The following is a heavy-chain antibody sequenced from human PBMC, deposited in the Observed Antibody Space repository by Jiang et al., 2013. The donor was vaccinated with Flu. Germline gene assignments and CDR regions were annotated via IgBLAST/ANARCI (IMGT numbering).Heavy chain of an antibody. V-gene: IGHV3-48*03. J-gene: IGHJ4*02. CDR2: ISTGDGTL. CDR3: AREYLSPRNYFDF. Sequence: VQLVESGGGLVQPGGSLRLSCAASGFAFSSYEMNWVRQAPGKGLEWVAYISTGDGTLYYADSVKGRFTISRDNAKSSVYLQMNSLRAEDTAVYYCAREYLSPRNYFDFWGQGILVTVSS. D-gene: IGHD1-14*01. CDR1: GFAFSSYE.